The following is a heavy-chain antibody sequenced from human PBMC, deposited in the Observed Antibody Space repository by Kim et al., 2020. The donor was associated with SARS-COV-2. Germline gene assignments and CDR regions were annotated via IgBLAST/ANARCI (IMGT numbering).Heavy chain of an antibody. Sequence: TNYNASLKSRLTLSVDTSKNQFYLNLPSMTAADTAVYYCARDPRGDYVFDYWGRGTLVTVSS. J-gene: IGHJ4*02. V-gene: IGHV4-59*01. CDR2: T. CDR3: ARDPRGDYVFDY. D-gene: IGHD4-17*01.